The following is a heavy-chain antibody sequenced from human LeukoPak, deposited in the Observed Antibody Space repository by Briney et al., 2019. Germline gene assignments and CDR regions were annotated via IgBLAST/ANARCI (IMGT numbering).Heavy chain of an antibody. Sequence: PSETLSLTCTVSGDSISSYYWSWIRQPPGRGLGWIGYIHYSGSTNYNLSLKSRVTISVDTSKNQFSLKMTSVTAADTAVYYCARQGPGGRAFDIWGQGTTVTVSS. V-gene: IGHV4-59*08. CDR1: GDSISSYY. CDR2: IHYSGST. D-gene: IGHD2-8*02. J-gene: IGHJ3*02. CDR3: ARQGPGGRAFDI.